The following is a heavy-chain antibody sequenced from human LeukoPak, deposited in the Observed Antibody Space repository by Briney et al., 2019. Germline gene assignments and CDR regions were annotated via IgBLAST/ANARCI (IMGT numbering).Heavy chain of an antibody. D-gene: IGHD3-9*01. CDR1: GFTFSSYA. CDR3: AKDLIPYDILTGAFDY. CDR2: ISGSGGST. Sequence: GGSLRLSCAASGFTFSSYAMSWVRQAPGKGLEWFSAISGSGGSTYYADSVKGRYTISRDNSKNTLYLQMNSLRAEDTAVYYCAKDLIPYDILTGAFDYWGQGTLVTVSS. J-gene: IGHJ4*02. V-gene: IGHV3-23*01.